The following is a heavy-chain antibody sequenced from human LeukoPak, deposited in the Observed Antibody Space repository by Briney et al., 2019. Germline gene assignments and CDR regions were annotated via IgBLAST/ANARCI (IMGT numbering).Heavy chain of an antibody. V-gene: IGHV2-26*01. CDR2: FFSNDEK. D-gene: IGHD3-9*01. CDR3: ARIYDIWDWFDP. J-gene: IGHJ5*02. Sequence: SWIRXXXGKALXXLAHFFSNDEKSYSTSLKSRLTISKDTSKSQVVLTMTNMDPVDTATYYCARIYDIWDWFDPWGQGTLVTVSS.